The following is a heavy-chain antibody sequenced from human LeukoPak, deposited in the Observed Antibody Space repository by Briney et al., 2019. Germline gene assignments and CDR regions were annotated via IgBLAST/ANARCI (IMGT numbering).Heavy chain of an antibody. V-gene: IGHV3-11*01. J-gene: IGHJ4*02. D-gene: IGHD2-15*01. Sequence: PGGSLRLSCAASGFTFSDYYMNWIRQAPGKGLDWVSYISSSGSTIYYADSVKGRFTISRDNAKNSLYLQMNSLRAEDTAVYYCASIGYCSGGSCYGTGAFDYWAREPWSPSPQ. CDR3: ASIGYCSGGSCYGTGAFDY. CDR1: GFTFSDYY. CDR2: ISSSGSTI.